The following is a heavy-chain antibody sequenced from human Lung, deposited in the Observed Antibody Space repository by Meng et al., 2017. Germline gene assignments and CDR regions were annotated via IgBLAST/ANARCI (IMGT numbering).Heavy chain of an antibody. CDR2: ITAGNGNT. CDR1: GYTFTNYA. CDR3: TRGDQSWPHRFDP. D-gene: IGHD2-2*01. V-gene: IGHV1-3*01. J-gene: IGHJ5*02. Sequence: QVQLVQSGAEVKTPGASVRLSCMASGYTFTNYAIHWVRQAPGQRLEWMGWITAGNGNTKYSQKFQGRVTIIRDTSASTVYMELSSLRSEDTAVYYCTRGDQSWPHRFDPWGQGTLVTVSS.